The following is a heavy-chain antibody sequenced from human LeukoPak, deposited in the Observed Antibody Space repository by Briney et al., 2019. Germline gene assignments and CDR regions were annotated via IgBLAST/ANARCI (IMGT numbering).Heavy chain of an antibody. CDR3: AKEDWNYNYFDY. Sequence: GGSLRLSCAASQITFSTYAMHWVRQAPGKGLEWVAVISYDGSNKYYADSVKGRFTISRDNSKNTLYLQMNRLRAEDTAVYYCAKEDWNYNYFDYWGQGTLVTVSS. D-gene: IGHD1-7*01. J-gene: IGHJ4*02. CDR2: ISYDGSNK. CDR1: QITFSTYA. V-gene: IGHV3-30-3*01.